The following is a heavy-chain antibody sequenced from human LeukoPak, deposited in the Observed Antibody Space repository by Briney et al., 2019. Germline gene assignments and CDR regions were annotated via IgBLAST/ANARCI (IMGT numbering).Heavy chain of an antibody. CDR3: ARDKFETSGCFDY. Sequence: GGSLRPSCAASEFTLSDYYMSWIRQAPGKGLEWVSYISRSGTTIHYADSVKGRFTISRDNAKNSLYLQMNSLRADDTAVYFCARDKFETSGCFDYWGQGALVTVSS. CDR2: ISRSGTTI. V-gene: IGHV3-11*01. J-gene: IGHJ4*02. CDR1: EFTLSDYY. D-gene: IGHD6-19*01.